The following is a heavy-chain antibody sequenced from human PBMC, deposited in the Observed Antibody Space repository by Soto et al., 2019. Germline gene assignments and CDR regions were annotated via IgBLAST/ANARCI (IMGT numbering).Heavy chain of an antibody. V-gene: IGHV1-2*04. Sequence: ASVKVSCKASGYTFTGYYMHWVRQAPGQGLEWMGWINPNSGGTNYAQKFQGWVTMTRDTSISTAYMELSRLRSDDTAVYYCARGQGPLIQLWYYFDYWCQGLLVTVSS. CDR2: INPNSGGT. CDR3: ARGQGPLIQLWYYFDY. J-gene: IGHJ4*02. D-gene: IGHD5-18*01. CDR1: GYTFTGYY.